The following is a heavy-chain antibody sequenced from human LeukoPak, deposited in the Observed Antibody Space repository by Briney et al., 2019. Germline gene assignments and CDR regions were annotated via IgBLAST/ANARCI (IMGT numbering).Heavy chain of an antibody. CDR1: GFTFNDAW. V-gene: IGHV3-15*01. CDR3: TTGQGKTADDS. D-gene: IGHD5-18*01. CDR2: IKRESESGAT. J-gene: IGHJ4*02. Sequence: PGGSLRLSCVGSGFTFNDAWMSWVRQAPGKGLEWVGRIKRESESGATDYGAPVRGRFTISRDDSKNTLYLQLNSLQIEDTGIYYCTTGQGKTADDSWGQGTLVTVSS.